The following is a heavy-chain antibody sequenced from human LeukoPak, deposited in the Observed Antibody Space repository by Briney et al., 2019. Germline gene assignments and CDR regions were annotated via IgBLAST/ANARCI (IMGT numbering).Heavy chain of an antibody. D-gene: IGHD1-26*01. Sequence: GGSLRLSCAASGFTFSSYSMSWVRQAPGKGLEWVSSISSSSSYIYYADSVKGRFTISRDNAKNSLYLQMNSLRAEDTAVYYCAREGIVGAGDYWGQGTLVTVSS. V-gene: IGHV3-21*01. CDR2: ISSSSSYI. J-gene: IGHJ4*02. CDR1: GFTFSSYS. CDR3: AREGIVGAGDY.